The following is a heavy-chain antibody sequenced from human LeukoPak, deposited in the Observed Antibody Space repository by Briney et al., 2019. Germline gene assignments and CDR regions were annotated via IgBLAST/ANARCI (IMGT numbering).Heavy chain of an antibody. D-gene: IGHD6-19*01. CDR1: GYTFTSYA. CDR2: INTNTGNP. CDR3: ARQEVAGDYGSVDY. J-gene: IGHJ4*02. V-gene: IGHV7-4-1*02. Sequence: GASAKVSCKASGYTFTSYAMNWVRQAPGQGLEWMGWINTNTGNPTYAQGFTGRFVFSLDTSVSTAYLQISSLKAEDTAVYYCARQEVAGDYGSVDYWGQGTLVTVSS.